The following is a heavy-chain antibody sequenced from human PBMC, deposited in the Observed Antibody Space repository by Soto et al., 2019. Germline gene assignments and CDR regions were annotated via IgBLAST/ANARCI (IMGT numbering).Heavy chain of an antibody. CDR2: IIPIPGTA. D-gene: IGHD2-2*01. V-gene: IGHV1-69*01. CDR1: GGTFSSYA. Sequence: QVQLVQSGAEVKKPGSSVKVSCKASGGTFSSYAISWVRQAPGQGLEWMGGIIPIPGTANYAQKFQGRVTITADESTSTAYMELSSLRSEDTAVDYCARSQGSSTCLEIYYYYYYGMDVWGQGTTVTVSS. CDR3: ARSQGSSTCLEIYYYYYYGMDV. J-gene: IGHJ6*02.